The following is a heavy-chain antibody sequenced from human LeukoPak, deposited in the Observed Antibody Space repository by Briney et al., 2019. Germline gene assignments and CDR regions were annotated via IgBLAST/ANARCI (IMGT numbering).Heavy chain of an antibody. J-gene: IGHJ2*01. V-gene: IGHV4-4*07. CDR1: GGSISSYY. D-gene: IGHD3-10*01. CDR2: IYTSGST. Sequence: PSETLSLTCTVSGGSISSYYWSWIRQPAGKGLEWIGRIYTSGSTNYNPSLKSRVTISVDTSKNQFSLKLSSVTAADTAVYYCARLYGSGSYYSPRYFDLWGRGTLVTVSS. CDR3: ARLYGSGSYYSPRYFDL.